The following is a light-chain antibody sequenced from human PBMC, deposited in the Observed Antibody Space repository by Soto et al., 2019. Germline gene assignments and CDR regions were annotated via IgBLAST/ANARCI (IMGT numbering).Light chain of an antibody. CDR2: AAS. Sequence: IQMTQSPSSLSASVRDRVTITCRASQNIINYLNWYHQKPVRAPKILIYAASNLQSGVQPRLSGGGSGTDFTLTITSLQPEDFATYYCQQSYSSPWTFGQGTKVDIK. J-gene: IGKJ1*01. CDR1: QNIINY. V-gene: IGKV1-39*01. CDR3: QQSYSSPWT.